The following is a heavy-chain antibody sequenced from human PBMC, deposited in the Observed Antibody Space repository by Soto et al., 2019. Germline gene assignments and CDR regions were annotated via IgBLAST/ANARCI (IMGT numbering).Heavy chain of an antibody. Sequence: SETLSLTCTVSGGSISSYYWSWIRQPPWKGLEWIGYICYSGSTNYNPSLKSRVTISVDTSKNQFSLKLSSVTAADTAVYYCARSDGQWLTPGVDVWAQGTTVTVSS. CDR2: ICYSGST. CDR3: ARSDGQWLTPGVDV. V-gene: IGHV4-59*08. D-gene: IGHD6-19*01. CDR1: GGSISSYY. J-gene: IGHJ6*02.